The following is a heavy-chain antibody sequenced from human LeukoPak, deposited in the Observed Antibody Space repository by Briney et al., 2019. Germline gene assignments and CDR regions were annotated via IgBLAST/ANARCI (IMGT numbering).Heavy chain of an antibody. CDR1: GFTFSSYA. J-gene: IGHJ6*02. D-gene: IGHD5-12*01. CDR3: AKGGFRGYEIKLYYYYYGMDV. CDR2: ISDSGGST. V-gene: IGHV3-23*01. Sequence: GGSLRLSCAASGFTFSSYAMSWVRQAPGKGLEWVSAISDSGGSTYYADSVKGRFTISRDNSKNTLYLQMNSLRAEDTAVYYCAKGGFRGYEIKLYYYYYGMDVWGQGTTVTVSS.